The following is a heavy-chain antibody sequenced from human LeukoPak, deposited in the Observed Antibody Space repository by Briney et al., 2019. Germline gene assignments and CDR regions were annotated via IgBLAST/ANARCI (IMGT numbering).Heavy chain of an antibody. D-gene: IGHD3-9*01. V-gene: IGHV3-11*01. CDR3: ARGGDYDILTGRDYYFDY. CDR1: AFTFSDYY. CDR2: ISSSGSTI. Sequence: GGSLRLSSAPSAFTFSDYYMSWIRQAPGKGLEWLSYISSSGSTIYYADSVKGRFTISRDNAKNSLYLQMNSLRAEDTAVYYCARGGDYDILTGRDYYFDYWGQGTLVTISS. J-gene: IGHJ4*02.